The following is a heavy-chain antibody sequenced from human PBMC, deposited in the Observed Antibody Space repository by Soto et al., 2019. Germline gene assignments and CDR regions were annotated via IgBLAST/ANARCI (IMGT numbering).Heavy chain of an antibody. J-gene: IGHJ2*01. CDR3: AHGSGTYYDFWSGYYQGDWYFDL. CDR2: IYWDDDK. V-gene: IGHV2-5*02. D-gene: IGHD3-3*01. CDR1: GFSLSTSGVG. Sequence: QITLKESGPTLVKPTQTLTLTCTFSGFSLSTSGVGVGWIRQPPGKALEWLALIYWDDDKRYSPSLKSRLTITKDTSKNQVVLTMTNMDPVDTATYYCAHGSGTYYDFWSGYYQGDWYFDLWGRGTLVTVSS.